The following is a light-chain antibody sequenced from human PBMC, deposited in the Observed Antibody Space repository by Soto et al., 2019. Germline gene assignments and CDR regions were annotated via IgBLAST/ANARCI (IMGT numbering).Light chain of an antibody. CDR2: DAS. CDR3: QQYGNLPLS. Sequence: DIQMTQSPSSLSAFVGDRVTITCQASQDINIYLNWYQQRPGKAPKLLICDASNLATGVPSRFSGGGSETDFTFTISSLQPEDTATYYCQQYGNLPLSFGGGTKVEIK. V-gene: IGKV1-33*01. J-gene: IGKJ4*01. CDR1: QDINIY.